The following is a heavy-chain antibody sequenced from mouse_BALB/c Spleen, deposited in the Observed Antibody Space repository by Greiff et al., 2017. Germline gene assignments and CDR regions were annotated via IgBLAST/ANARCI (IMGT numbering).Heavy chain of an antibody. D-gene: IGHD1-2*01. J-gene: IGHJ2*01. V-gene: IGHV1S29*02. Sequence: DVKLQESGPELVKPGASVKISCKASGYTFTDYNMHWVKQSHGKSLEWIGYIYPYNGGTGYNQKFKSKATLTVDNSSSTAYMELRSLTSEDSAVYYCATERVYYGLFDYWGQGTTLTVSS. CDR1: GYTFTDYN. CDR2: IYPYNGGT. CDR3: ATERVYYGLFDY.